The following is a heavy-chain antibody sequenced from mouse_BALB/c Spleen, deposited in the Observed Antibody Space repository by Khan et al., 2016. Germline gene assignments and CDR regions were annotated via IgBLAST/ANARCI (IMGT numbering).Heavy chain of an antibody. CDR1: GFTFKTYA. CDR3: VRDAYYPYALDY. CDR2: IRSKSNNFAT. V-gene: IGHV10-1*02. D-gene: IGHD1-1*01. Sequence: EVQLVESGGGLVQPKGSLKLSCAASGFTFKTYAMNWVRQAPGKGLEWIARIRSKSNNFATYYADSVKDRFTISRDASQNMLSLQMNNLQTEDTAMYYCVRDAYYPYALDYWGQGTSVTVSS. J-gene: IGHJ4*01.